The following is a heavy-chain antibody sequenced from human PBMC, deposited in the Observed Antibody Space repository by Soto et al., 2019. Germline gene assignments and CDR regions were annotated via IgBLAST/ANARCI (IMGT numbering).Heavy chain of an antibody. Sequence: PGESLKISCRGSGYSFTSYWISWVRQMPGKGLDWMGRIDPSDSYTNYSPSFQGHVTISADKSISTAYLQWSSLKASDTAMYYCASRFQYYYDSSGYYDNAFDIWGQGTMVTVSS. CDR3: ASRFQYYYDSSGYYDNAFDI. CDR2: IDPSDSYT. CDR1: GYSFTSYW. D-gene: IGHD3-22*01. J-gene: IGHJ3*02. V-gene: IGHV5-10-1*01.